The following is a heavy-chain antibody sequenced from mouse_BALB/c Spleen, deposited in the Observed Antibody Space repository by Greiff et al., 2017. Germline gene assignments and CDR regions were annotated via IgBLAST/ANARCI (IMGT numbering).Heavy chain of an antibody. CDR3: ARQNFDY. V-gene: IGHV5-9-3*01. CDR2: ISSGGSYA. Sequence: EVQLVESGGGLVKPGGSLKLSCAASGFTFSSYAMSWVRQTPEKRLEWVATISSGGSYAYYPDSVKGRFTISRDNAKNTLYLQMSSLRSEDTAMYYCARQNFDYWGQGTTLTVSS. CDR1: GFTFSSYA. J-gene: IGHJ2*01.